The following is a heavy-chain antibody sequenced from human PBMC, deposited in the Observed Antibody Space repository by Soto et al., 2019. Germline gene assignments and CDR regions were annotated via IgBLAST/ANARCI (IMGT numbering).Heavy chain of an antibody. CDR3: ARLWGAYDDFDI. CDR1: GYTFITYY. J-gene: IGHJ3*02. CDR2: IHPSGGDT. Sequence: QVQLVQSGAEVKKPEASVKVSCKASGYTFITYYIHWVRQAPGQGLEWMGRIHPSGGDTYYAQKFQGRVTMARDTSTSTVYMELSSVTAEDTAVYYCARLWGAYDDFDIWGQGTMVTVSS. D-gene: IGHD3-16*01. V-gene: IGHV1-46*01.